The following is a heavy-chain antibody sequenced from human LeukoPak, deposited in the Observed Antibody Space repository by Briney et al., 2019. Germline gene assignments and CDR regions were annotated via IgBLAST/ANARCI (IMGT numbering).Heavy chain of an antibody. CDR2: ISGSAVST. Sequence: GGPLRLSCAASGFTFSSYAMTWVRQAPGKGLEWVSAISGSAVSTYYADSVKGRFTISRDNSKNTLFLQMNSLRAEDTAVYYCARGIEMPFDYWGQGTLVTVSS. CDR1: GFTFSSYA. CDR3: ARGIEMPFDY. V-gene: IGHV3-23*01. J-gene: IGHJ4*02. D-gene: IGHD5-24*01.